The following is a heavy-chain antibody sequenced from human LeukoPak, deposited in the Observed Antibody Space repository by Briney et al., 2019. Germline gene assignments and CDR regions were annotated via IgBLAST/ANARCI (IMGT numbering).Heavy chain of an antibody. Sequence: GGSLRLSCAASGFTFDDYAMHWVRQAPGKGLEWVSLISWDGVSTYSADSVKGRFTISRDNAKNSLYLQMNSLRAEDTAVYYCAREPRRWSGYFDYWGQGTLVTVSS. CDR2: ISWDGVST. CDR1: GFTFDDYA. V-gene: IGHV3-43D*04. D-gene: IGHD3-3*01. J-gene: IGHJ4*02. CDR3: AREPRRWSGYFDY.